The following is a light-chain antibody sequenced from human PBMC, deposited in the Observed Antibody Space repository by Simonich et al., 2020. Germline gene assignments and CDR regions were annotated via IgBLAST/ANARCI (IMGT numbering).Light chain of an antibody. CDR3: QQYGSSPWT. J-gene: IGKJ1*01. CDR1: QSVSSSY. Sequence: EIVLTQSPGTLSLSPGERATLSCRASQSVSSSYLAWYQQKPGLAPRLLIYDAYSRATGIPDRCSGSGSGTDFTLTISRLEPEDFAVYYCQQYGSSPWTFGQGTKVEIK. V-gene: IGKV3D-20*01. CDR2: DAY.